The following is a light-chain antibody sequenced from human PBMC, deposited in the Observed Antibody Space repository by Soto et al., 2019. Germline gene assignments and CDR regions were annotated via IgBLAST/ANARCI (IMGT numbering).Light chain of an antibody. V-gene: IGLV2-14*01. CDR1: RSDIGSYNC. CDR3: SSYTGSRTSYG. Sequence: QAGLAQPASVSGSPGQSITISCSGTRSDIGSYNCVAWYQQFPGNTPKILIYGVSNRPSGVSSRFSGSKSGNTASLPISGPQAEDEAYYYCSSYTGSRTSYGFGSGTK. J-gene: IGLJ1*01. CDR2: GVS.